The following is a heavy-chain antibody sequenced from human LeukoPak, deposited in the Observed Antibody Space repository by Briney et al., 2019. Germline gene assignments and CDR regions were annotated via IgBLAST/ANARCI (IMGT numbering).Heavy chain of an antibody. CDR3: ARTIFGVVIAFDP. Sequence: SETLSLTCTVSGGSISSYYWSWIRQPPGKGLEWIGYIYTSGSTNYNPSLKSRVTISVDTSKNQFSLKLSSVTAADTAVYYCARTIFGVVIAFDPWGQGTLVTVSS. V-gene: IGHV4-4*09. J-gene: IGHJ5*02. CDR2: IYTSGST. CDR1: GGSISSYY. D-gene: IGHD3-3*01.